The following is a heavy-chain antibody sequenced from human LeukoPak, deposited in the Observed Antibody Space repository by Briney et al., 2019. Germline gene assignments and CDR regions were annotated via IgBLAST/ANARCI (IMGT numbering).Heavy chain of an antibody. Sequence: SETLSLTCTVSGGSFNSFFWSWVRQPPGKGLAFFVYISISPTSSYPPSLKTRLTISLDTSKNQLSLRLISLAAADTAVYYCARRGTWFDPWGQGTLVTVSS. V-gene: IGHV4-4*09. CDR3: ARRGTWFDP. J-gene: IGHJ5*02. CDR2: ISISPTS. D-gene: IGHD3-10*01. CDR1: GGSFNSFF.